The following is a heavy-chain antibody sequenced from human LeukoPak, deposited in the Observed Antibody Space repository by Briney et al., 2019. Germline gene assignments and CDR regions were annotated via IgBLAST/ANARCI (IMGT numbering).Heavy chain of an antibody. D-gene: IGHD3-22*01. CDR2: ISSSSSYI. J-gene: IGHJ5*02. CDR3: ARDSRVVVINVWFDP. V-gene: IGHV3-21*01. Sequence: GGSLRLSCAASGFTFDAYGMSWVRQAPGKGLEWVSSISSSSSYIYYADSVKGRFTISRDNAKNSLYLQMNSLRAEDTAVYYCARDSRVVVINVWFDPWGQGTLVTVSS. CDR1: GFTFDAYG.